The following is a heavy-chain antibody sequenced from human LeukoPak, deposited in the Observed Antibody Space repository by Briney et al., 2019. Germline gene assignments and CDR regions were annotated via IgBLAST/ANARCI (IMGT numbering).Heavy chain of an antibody. J-gene: IGHJ4*02. D-gene: IGHD3-10*01. CDR3: ARVALLPFTMVRGDFDY. Sequence: SQTLSLTCAISGDSVSSNSAAWNWIRQSPSRGLEWLGRTYYRSKWYNDFAVSVKGRITINPDTSKNQFSLQLNSVTPEDTAVYYCARVALLPFTMVRGDFDYWGQGTLVTVSS. CDR2: TYYRSKWYN. V-gene: IGHV6-1*01. CDR1: GDSVSSNSAA.